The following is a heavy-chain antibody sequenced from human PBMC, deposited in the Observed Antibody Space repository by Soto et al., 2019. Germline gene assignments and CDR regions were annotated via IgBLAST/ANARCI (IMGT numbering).Heavy chain of an antibody. CDR3: ARGHSWGLDY. D-gene: IGHD2-15*01. CDR2: INSDGSST. CDR1: GFTFSSYW. Sequence: GESLKISCAASGFTFSSYWMHWVRQAPGKGLVWVSRINSDGSSTSYADSVKGRFTISRDNAKNTLYLQMNSLRAEDTAVYYCARGHSWGLDYWGQGTLVTVSS. J-gene: IGHJ4*02. V-gene: IGHV3-74*01.